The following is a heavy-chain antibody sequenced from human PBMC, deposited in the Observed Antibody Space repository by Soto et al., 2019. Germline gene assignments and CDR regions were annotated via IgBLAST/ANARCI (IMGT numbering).Heavy chain of an antibody. CDR3: ARESEDLTSNFDY. V-gene: IGHV3-21*06. CDR2: ISSTNNYL. Sequence: EVQLVESGGGLVKPGGSLRLSCAASGFTFTRYSMNWVRQAPGKGLEWVSSISSTNNYLYYGDSMKGRFTISRDNAKNSLYLEMNSLRAEDTAVYYCARESEDLTSNFDYWGQGTLVTVSS. J-gene: IGHJ4*02. CDR1: GFTFTRYS.